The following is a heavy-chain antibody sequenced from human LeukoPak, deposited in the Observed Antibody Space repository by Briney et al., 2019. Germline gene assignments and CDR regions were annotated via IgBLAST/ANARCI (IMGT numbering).Heavy chain of an antibody. J-gene: IGHJ4*02. CDR2: ISYDGSNK. CDR1: GFTFSSYA. D-gene: IGHD3-22*01. CDR3: ARDPDSTGYYGPGY. V-gene: IGHV3-30-3*01. Sequence: QTGGSLRLSCAASGFTFSSYAMHGVRQAPGKGLEWVAVISYDGSNKYYADSVKGRFTISRDNSKNTLYLQMNSLRAEDTAVYYCARDPDSTGYYGPGYWGQGTLVTVSS.